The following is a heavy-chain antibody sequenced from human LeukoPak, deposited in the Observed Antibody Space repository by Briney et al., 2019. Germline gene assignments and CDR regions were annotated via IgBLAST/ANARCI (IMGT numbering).Heavy chain of an antibody. V-gene: IGHV4-59*01. J-gene: IGHJ4*02. Sequence: SETLSLTCAVSDSSMSNFYWSWIRQPPGKGLEWIGNIYYTGDTNYSPSLKSRVTISVDMSKNHFSLRLTSVTAADTAVYYCARGTLRWHLNQWGQGTLVTVSS. CDR3: ARGTLRWHLNQ. D-gene: IGHD4-23*01. CDR1: DSSMSNFY. CDR2: IYYTGDT.